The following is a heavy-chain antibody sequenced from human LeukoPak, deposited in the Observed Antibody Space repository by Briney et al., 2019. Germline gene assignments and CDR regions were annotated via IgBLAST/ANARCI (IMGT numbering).Heavy chain of an antibody. V-gene: IGHV3-11*04. CDR2: ISSSGSTI. CDR1: GFTFSDYY. D-gene: IGHD2-2*01. J-gene: IGHJ6*03. CDR3: ARGQGYESYYYMDV. Sequence: PGGSLRLSCAASGFTFSDYYMSWIRQAPGKGLEWVSYISSSGSTIYYADSVKGRFTISRDNSNNTVYLQMNNLRPEDTAVFYCARGQGYESYYYMDVWGKGTTVSVSS.